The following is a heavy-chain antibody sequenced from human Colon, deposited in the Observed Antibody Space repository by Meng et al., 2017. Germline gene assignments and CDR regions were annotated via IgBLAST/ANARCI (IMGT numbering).Heavy chain of an antibody. J-gene: IGHJ4*02. Sequence: QVQLQESGPGLVKPSETLSLTCTVPGASISSYFWSWIRQPPGRGLEWIGYIYNSGSTNYNPSLKSRVTISVDTSKNQFSLKLSSVTAADTAIYYCARGLTGYFAHTDYWGQGTLVTVSS. CDR2: IYNSGST. CDR1: GASISSYF. CDR3: ARGLTGYFAHTDY. D-gene: IGHD3-9*01. V-gene: IGHV4-59*01.